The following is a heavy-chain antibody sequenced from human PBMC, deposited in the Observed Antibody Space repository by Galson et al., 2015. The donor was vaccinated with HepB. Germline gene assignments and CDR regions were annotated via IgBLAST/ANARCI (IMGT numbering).Heavy chain of an antibody. Sequence: SVKVSCKASGYTFTSYHMHWVRRAPGQGLEWMGIINPSGGSTSYAQKFQGRVTMTRDTSTSTVYMELSSLRSEDTAVCYCARVGSGYDWSSGFFDYWGQGTLVTVSS. CDR1: GYTFTSYH. D-gene: IGHD5-12*01. CDR3: ARVGSGYDWSSGFFDY. V-gene: IGHV1-46*01. J-gene: IGHJ4*02. CDR2: INPSGGST.